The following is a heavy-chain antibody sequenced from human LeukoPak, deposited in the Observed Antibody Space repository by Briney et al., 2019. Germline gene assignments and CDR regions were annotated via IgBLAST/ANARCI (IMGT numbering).Heavy chain of an antibody. Sequence: PGGSLRLSCAASGFTVSSNYMSWVRQPPGKGREWVSAVSGSGSSTYYADSVKGLFTISRDNSKNTLYLQMSGLRAEDTAVYYCAPSADYYDSSGYVWGRGTLVTVSS. D-gene: IGHD3-22*01. CDR2: VSGSGSST. CDR1: GFTVSSNY. V-gene: IGHV3-23*01. CDR3: APSADYYDSSGYV. J-gene: IGHJ2*01.